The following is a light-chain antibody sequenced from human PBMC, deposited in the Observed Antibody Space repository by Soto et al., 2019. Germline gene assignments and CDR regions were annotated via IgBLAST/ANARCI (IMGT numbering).Light chain of an antibody. CDR2: VAS. Sequence: IQLTQSPSSVSASVGARETISCRASEGISTWLAWYQQRPGKVPKLLIYVASSLQSGVPSRFSASGSGTDFTLTISSLQPEDFATYYCQQVHIFPLTFGGGTKVDNK. CDR1: EGISTW. CDR3: QQVHIFPLT. J-gene: IGKJ4*01. V-gene: IGKV1-12*01.